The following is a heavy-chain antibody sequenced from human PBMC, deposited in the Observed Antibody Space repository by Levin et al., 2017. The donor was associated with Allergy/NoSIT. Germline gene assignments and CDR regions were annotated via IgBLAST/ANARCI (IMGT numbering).Heavy chain of an antibody. D-gene: IGHD6-13*01. J-gene: IGHJ4*02. CDR3: ARHGSWYDSLFPFDY. V-gene: IGHV3-66*02. CDR1: GFTVSSNY. Sequence: GESLKISCAASGFTVSSNYMSWVRQAPGKGLEWVSVIYSGDSTYYADSVKGRFTISRDNSKNTLYLQMNSLRAEDTAVYYCARHGSWYDSLFPFDYWGQGTLVTVSS. CDR2: IYSGDST.